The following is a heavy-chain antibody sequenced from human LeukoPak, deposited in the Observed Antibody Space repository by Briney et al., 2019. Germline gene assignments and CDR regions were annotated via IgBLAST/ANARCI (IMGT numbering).Heavy chain of an antibody. CDR3: SRIKYGGNSGYHFDY. CDR1: GFNFNYFA. Sequence: GGSLRLSCSASGFNFNYFAMSWVRQAPGKRLEWVSTIGDSGSGGSYADSVRGRFTISRDNSKNMVYLQMHSLRVDDSAVYYCSRIKYGGNSGYHFDYWGQGTLVTVSS. CDR2: IGDSGSGG. J-gene: IGHJ4*02. D-gene: IGHD4-23*01. V-gene: IGHV3-23*01.